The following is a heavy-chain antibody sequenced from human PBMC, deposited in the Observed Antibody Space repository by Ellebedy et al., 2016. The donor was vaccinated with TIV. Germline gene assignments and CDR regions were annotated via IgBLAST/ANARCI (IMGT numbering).Heavy chain of an antibody. J-gene: IGHJ4*02. V-gene: IGHV3-7*03. D-gene: IGHD3-10*01. CDR2: INKDGSEK. Sequence: PGGSLRLSCARSGFTFSFYWMSWVRQAPGKGPEWVANINKDGSEKFYVDSVKGRFTIFRDNAKNSLYLQMNSLRAEDTAVYYCASPPGVVALWGQGTLVTVSS. CDR3: ASPPGVVAL. CDR1: GFTFSFYW.